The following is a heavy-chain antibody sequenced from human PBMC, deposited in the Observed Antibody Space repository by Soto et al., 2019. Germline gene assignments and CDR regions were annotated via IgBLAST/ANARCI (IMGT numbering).Heavy chain of an antibody. J-gene: IGHJ6*02. CDR1: GFTFSSYT. CDR3: ARAGIQLWDYYGLDV. Sequence: QVQLVESGGGVVQPGRSLRLSCAASGFTFSSYTIHWVRQAPGKGLEWVAVTSYDGSNKYYADSVKGRFTISRDNSKNQLYLQMNSLRAEDTAVYYCARAGIQLWDYYGLDVWGQGTTVTVSS. D-gene: IGHD5-18*01. CDR2: TSYDGSNK. V-gene: IGHV3-30-3*01.